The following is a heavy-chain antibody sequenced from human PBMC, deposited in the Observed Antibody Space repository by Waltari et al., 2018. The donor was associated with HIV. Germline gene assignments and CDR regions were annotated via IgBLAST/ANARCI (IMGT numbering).Heavy chain of an antibody. CDR1: GGFITSYY. J-gene: IGHJ5*02. Sequence: QVQLQESGPGLVKPSETLSLTCTVSGGFITSYYWSWIRQPPGKGLEWIGYMYYSGSTNYNPSLKSRVTISVDTSKNQFSLKLSSVTAADTAVYYCAATYSSSSSWLDPWGQGTQVTVSS. CDR2: MYYSGST. CDR3: AATYSSSSSWLDP. D-gene: IGHD6-6*01. V-gene: IGHV4-59*03.